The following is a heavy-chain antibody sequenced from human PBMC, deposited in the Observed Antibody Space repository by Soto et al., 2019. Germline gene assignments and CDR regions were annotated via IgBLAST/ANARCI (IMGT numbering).Heavy chain of an antibody. CDR1: GGTFSSYA. CDR3: ASAIGALYGMDV. V-gene: IGHV1-69*13. J-gene: IGHJ6*02. D-gene: IGHD2-21*01. CDR2: ITPIFGTA. Sequence: SVKVSCKASGGTFSSYAISWVRQAPGQGLEWMGGITPIFGTANYAQKFQGRVTITADESTSTAYMELSSLRSEDTAVYYCASAIGALYGMDVWGQGTTVTVSS.